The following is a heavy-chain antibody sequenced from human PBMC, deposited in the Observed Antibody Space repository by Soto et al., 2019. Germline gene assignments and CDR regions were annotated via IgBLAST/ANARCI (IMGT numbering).Heavy chain of an antibody. D-gene: IGHD2-2*01. V-gene: IGHV1-8*01. CDR3: ASDMSTT. CDR2: MNPNSGHT. CDR1: GYTFTSHD. Sequence: QVQLVQSGAEVNKPGASVKVSCKASGYTFTSHDINWMRQTTGQGLEWMGWMNPNSGHTNYAQNFQGRVTMTRDTSISTAYMELTNLRSEDSAIYYCASDMSTTWGQGTLVTVSS. J-gene: IGHJ5*02.